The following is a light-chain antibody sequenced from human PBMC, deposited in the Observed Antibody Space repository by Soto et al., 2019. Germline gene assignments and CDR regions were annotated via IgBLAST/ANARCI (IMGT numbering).Light chain of an antibody. CDR3: QQYYSTPRGFT. Sequence: DIVMTQSPDSLAVSLGERATINCKSSQSVLYSSNNKNYLAWYQQKPGQPPKLLIYWASTRESGVPDRFSRSGSGSDFTLTISSLQAEDVAVYYCQQYYSTPRGFTFGPGTKVDIK. CDR2: WAS. V-gene: IGKV4-1*01. J-gene: IGKJ3*01. CDR1: QSVLYSSNNKNY.